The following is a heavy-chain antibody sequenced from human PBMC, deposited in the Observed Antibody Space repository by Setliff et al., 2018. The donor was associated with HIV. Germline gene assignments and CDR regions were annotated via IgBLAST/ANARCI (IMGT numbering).Heavy chain of an antibody. CDR1: GGSITNGDHY. CDR3: ARMSISASVYFDY. J-gene: IGHJ4*02. V-gene: IGHV4-30-4*08. Sequence: SETLSLTCSVSGGSITNGDHYWAWIRQSPGKGLEWIGYIYYTGDTYYSSSFESRVVISLDTSNNQFSLRVRSVTAADTALYFCARMSISASVYFDYWGQGTLGTVSS. D-gene: IGHD2-2*01. CDR2: IYYTGDT.